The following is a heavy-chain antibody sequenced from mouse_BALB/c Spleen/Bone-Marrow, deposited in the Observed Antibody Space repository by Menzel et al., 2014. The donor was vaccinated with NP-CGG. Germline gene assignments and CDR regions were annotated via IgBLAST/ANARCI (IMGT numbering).Heavy chain of an antibody. CDR2: INPTSGYT. J-gene: IGHJ3*01. V-gene: IGHV1-7*01. CDR1: GYTFTSYW. Sequence: QVQLQQSGPELAKPGASVKMSCRASGYTFTSYWMNWVKQRPVQGLEWXXXINPTSGYTEYNQKFKDKATLTTDKSSSTAYMQLSSLTSEDSAVYYCTTGGNDWFAYWGQGTLVTVSA. CDR3: TTGGNDWFAY. D-gene: IGHD2-1*01.